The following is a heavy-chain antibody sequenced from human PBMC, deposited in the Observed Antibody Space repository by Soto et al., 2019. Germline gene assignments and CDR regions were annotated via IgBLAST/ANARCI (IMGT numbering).Heavy chain of an antibody. CDR3: ARGQGYDILTGYKDNWFDP. Sequence: QVQLVQSGAEVKKPGASVKVSCKASGYTFTSYDINWVRQATGQGLEWMGWMNPNSGNTGYAQKFQGRVTMTRNTSISTAYMELRSLRSEDTAVYYCARGQGYDILTGYKDNWFDPWGQGTLVTVSS. CDR1: GYTFTSYD. J-gene: IGHJ5*02. D-gene: IGHD3-9*01. V-gene: IGHV1-8*01. CDR2: MNPNSGNT.